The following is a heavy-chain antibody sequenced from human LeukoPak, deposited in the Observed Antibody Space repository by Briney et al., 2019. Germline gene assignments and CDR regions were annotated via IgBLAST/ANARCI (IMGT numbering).Heavy chain of an antibody. V-gene: IGHV4-30-2*01. D-gene: IGHD5-24*01. J-gene: IGHJ4*02. CDR1: GGSISSGGYY. CDR3: ARGLPSQAGGWRDGYNFTYYFDY. CDR2: INHSGST. Sequence: PSQTLSLTCTVSGGSISSGGYYWSWIRQPPGKGLEWIGEINHSGSTNYNPSLKSRVTISVDTSKNQFSLKLSSVTAADTAVYYCARGLPSQAGGWRDGYNFTYYFDYWGQGTLVTVSS.